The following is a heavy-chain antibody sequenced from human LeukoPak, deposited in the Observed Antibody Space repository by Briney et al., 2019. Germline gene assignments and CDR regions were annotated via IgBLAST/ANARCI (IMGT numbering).Heavy chain of an antibody. CDR3: ARVGVAAADN. CDR1: GGSISSGGYY. CDR2: IYYSGST. V-gene: IGHV4-31*03. Sequence: PSQTLSLTCTVSGGSISSGGYYWSWIRQHPARGLEWIGYIYYSGSTYYNPSLKSRVTISVDTSKNQFSLKRSSVTAADTAVYYCARVGVAAADNWGQGTLVTVSS. D-gene: IGHD6-13*01. J-gene: IGHJ4*02.